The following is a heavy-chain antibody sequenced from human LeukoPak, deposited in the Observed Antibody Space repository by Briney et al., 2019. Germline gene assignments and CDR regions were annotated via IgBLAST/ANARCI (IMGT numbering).Heavy chain of an antibody. CDR3: AVCSSSRAFDI. CDR2: IYHSGST. CDR1: GGSFSGYY. Sequence: SETLSLTCAVYGGSFSGYYWSWIRQPPGKGLEWIGEIYHSGSTNYNPSLKSRVTISVDKSKNQFSLKLSSVTAADTAVYYCAVCSSSRAFDIWGQGTMVTVSS. D-gene: IGHD6-6*01. J-gene: IGHJ3*02. V-gene: IGHV4-34*01.